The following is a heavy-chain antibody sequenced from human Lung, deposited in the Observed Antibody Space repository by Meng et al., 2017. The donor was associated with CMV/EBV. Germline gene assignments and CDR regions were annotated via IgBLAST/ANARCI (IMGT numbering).Heavy chain of an antibody. CDR3: AREPAAAGGDAFDI. Sequence: LSCTVSGGSISSYYWSWIRQPPGKGLEWIGYIYYSGSTNYNPSLKSRVTISVDTSKNQFSLKLSSVTAADTAVYYCAREPAAAGGDAFDIWGQGTMVTVSS. CDR1: GGSISSYY. CDR2: IYYSGST. V-gene: IGHV4-59*01. D-gene: IGHD6-13*01. J-gene: IGHJ3*02.